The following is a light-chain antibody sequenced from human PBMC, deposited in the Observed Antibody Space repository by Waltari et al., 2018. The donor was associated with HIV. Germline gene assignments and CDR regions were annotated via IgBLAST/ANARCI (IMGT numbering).Light chain of an antibody. J-gene: IGKJ4*01. CDR1: QSLVYNETNTY. CDR2: KVS. Sequence: DVVMTQSPLSLPVTLGQPASISCRSSQSLVYNETNTYLSWFQQRPGQSPRRLIYKVSNRDSGVPDRFSGSVSGTDFTLKISRVEAEDLGVYYCMQGTHWPLTFGGGTKVEIK. V-gene: IGKV2-30*01. CDR3: MQGTHWPLT.